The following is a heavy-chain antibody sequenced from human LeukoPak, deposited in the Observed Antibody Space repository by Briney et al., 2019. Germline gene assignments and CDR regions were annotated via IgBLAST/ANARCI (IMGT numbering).Heavy chain of an antibody. CDR2: INQDGSEK. CDR3: ARYSSGWYFDY. D-gene: IGHD6-19*01. J-gene: IGHJ4*02. V-gene: IGHV3-7*01. Sequence: GGSLRLSCAASGFTFSSNWMSWVRQAPGKGLEWVANINQDGSEKYYVDSVKGGFTISRDKAKNSLYLQMNSLRAEDTAVYYCARYSSGWYFDYWGQGTLVTVSS. CDR1: GFTFSSNW.